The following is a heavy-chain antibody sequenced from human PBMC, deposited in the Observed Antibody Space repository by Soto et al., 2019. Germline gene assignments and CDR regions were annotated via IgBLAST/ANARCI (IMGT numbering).Heavy chain of an antibody. Sequence: SETLSLTCTVSGGSISSSSYYWGWIRQPPGKGLEWIGSIYYSASTYYNPSLKSRVTISVDTSKNQFSLKLSSVTAADTAVYYCARHDMIVVASIQGGWFDPWGQGTLVTVSS. CDR3: ARHDMIVVASIQGGWFDP. D-gene: IGHD3-22*01. CDR1: GGSISSSSYY. CDR2: IYYSAST. J-gene: IGHJ5*02. V-gene: IGHV4-39*01.